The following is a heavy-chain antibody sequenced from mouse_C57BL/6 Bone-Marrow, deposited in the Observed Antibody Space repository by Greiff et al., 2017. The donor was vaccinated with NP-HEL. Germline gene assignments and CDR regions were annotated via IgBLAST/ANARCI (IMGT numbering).Heavy chain of an antibody. CDR2: ISSGGSYT. V-gene: IGHV5-6*01. Sequence: EVQRVESGGDLVKPGGSLKLSCAASGFTFSSYGMSWVRQTPDKRLEWVATISSGGSYTYYPDSVKGRFTISRDNAKNTLYLQMSSLKSEDTAMYYCARAAQVYYAMDYWGQGTSVTVSS. CDR1: GFTFSSYG. D-gene: IGHD3-2*02. CDR3: ARAAQVYYAMDY. J-gene: IGHJ4*01.